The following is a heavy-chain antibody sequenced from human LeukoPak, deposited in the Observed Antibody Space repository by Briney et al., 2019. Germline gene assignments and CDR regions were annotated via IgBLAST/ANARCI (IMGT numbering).Heavy chain of an antibody. CDR3: AREASMGDDAFDI. CDR1: GFTFSSYA. J-gene: IGHJ3*02. D-gene: IGHD3-16*01. CDR2: ISYDGSNK. V-gene: IGHV3-30-3*01. Sequence: AGGSLRLSCAASGFTFSSYAMHWVRQAPGKGLEWVAVISYDGSNKYYADSVKGRFTISRDNSKNTLYLQMNSLRAEDTAVYYCAREASMGDDAFDIWGQGTMVTVSS.